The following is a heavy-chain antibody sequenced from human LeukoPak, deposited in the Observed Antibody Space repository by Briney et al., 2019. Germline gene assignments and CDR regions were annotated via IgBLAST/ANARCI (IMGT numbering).Heavy chain of an antibody. CDR3: GRDSLGGDY. Sequence: GRSLRLSCAASGFSFSTFGKHWARRAPGKGLEWVAVIWNDGSKKFYAESVKGRFTISRDNSQNTLYLQMNRLRAEDTAVYYCGRDSLGGDYWGQGTLVTVSS. CDR1: GFSFSTFG. V-gene: IGHV3-33*08. CDR2: IWNDGSKK. D-gene: IGHD3-16*01. J-gene: IGHJ4*02.